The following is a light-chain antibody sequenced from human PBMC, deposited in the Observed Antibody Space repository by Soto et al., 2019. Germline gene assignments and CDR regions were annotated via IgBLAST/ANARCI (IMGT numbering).Light chain of an antibody. V-gene: IGLV1-40*01. Sequence: QSVLTQPPSVSGAPGQRVTISCTGSSSNIGAGYDVQWYQQLPGTAPKLLIYGDNKRPSGVPDRFSGSKSGTSASLAITGLQAEDEADYYCQSYDSSLSGYVVFGGGTQLTVL. CDR1: SSNIGAGYD. CDR3: QSYDSSLSGYVV. CDR2: GDN. J-gene: IGLJ2*01.